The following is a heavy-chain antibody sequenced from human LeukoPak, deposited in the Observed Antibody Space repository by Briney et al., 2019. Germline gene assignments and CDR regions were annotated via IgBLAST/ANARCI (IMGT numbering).Heavy chain of an antibody. D-gene: IGHD6-19*01. Sequence: PGGSLRLSCAASGFTFSSYAMSWVRQAPGKGLEWVSSIYNSGSEVFYADSVKGRFTISRDSSQNTLYLQMNSLRVEDTAIYYCAKDVVPDSGWDIDYWGQGTLVTVSS. CDR3: AKDVVPDSGWDIDY. CDR2: IYNSGSEV. CDR1: GFTFSSYA. V-gene: IGHV3-23*05. J-gene: IGHJ4*02.